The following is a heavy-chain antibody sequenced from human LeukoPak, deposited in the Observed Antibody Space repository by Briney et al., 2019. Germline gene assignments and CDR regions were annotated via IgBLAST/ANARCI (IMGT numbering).Heavy chain of an antibody. CDR1: GFTFSSYG. CDR3: ARGDAASFDY. D-gene: IGHD6-13*01. Sequence: GGSLRLSCAASGFTFSSYGMHWVRQAPGKGLEWVAFIRYDGSNKYYADSVKGRFTISRDNSKNTLYLQMNSLRAEDTAVYYCARGDAASFDYWGQGTLVTVSS. J-gene: IGHJ4*02. CDR2: IRYDGSNK. V-gene: IGHV3-30*02.